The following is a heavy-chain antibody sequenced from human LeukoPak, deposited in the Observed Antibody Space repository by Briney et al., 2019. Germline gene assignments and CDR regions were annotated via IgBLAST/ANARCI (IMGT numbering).Heavy chain of an antibody. CDR1: GGSISSSSYY. CDR3: ARDRGAGRPIFDY. CDR2: IYTSGST. Sequence: SETLSLTCTVSGGSISSSSYYWSWIRQPAGKGLEWIGRIYTSGSTNYNPSLKSRVTMSVDTSKNQFSLKLSSVTAADTAVYYCARDRGAGRPIFDYWGQGTLVTVSS. J-gene: IGHJ4*02. V-gene: IGHV4-61*02.